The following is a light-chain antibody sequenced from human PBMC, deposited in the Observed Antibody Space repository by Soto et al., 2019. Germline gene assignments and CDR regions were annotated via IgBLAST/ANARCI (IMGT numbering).Light chain of an antibody. V-gene: IGKV3-15*01. CDR1: QSVSSSY. J-gene: IGKJ2*01. CDR3: QQYNYWPPYT. Sequence: EIVLTQSPGTLSLSPGERAALSCGACQSVSSSYLVWYQQKPGQAPGLLIYGASSRATGIPARFSGSGSGTEFTVTISSLQSEDFAVYYCQQYNYWPPYTFGQGTNLEFK. CDR2: GAS.